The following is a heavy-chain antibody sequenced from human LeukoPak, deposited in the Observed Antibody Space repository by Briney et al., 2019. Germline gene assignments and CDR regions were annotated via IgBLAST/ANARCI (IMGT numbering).Heavy chain of an antibody. CDR3: ASWAGTAAGDFSGPLDY. J-gene: IGHJ4*02. Sequence: ASVKVSCKGSGYTFTRYPMHWVRQAPGQRLEWMGWINPGNGNIKYSQKFQGRAFITRDTSASTAYMELSSLRSEDSAVYYCASWAGTAAGDFSGPLDYWGQGTLVTVSS. CDR2: INPGNGNI. V-gene: IGHV1-3*01. CDR1: GYTFTRYP. D-gene: IGHD2-15*01.